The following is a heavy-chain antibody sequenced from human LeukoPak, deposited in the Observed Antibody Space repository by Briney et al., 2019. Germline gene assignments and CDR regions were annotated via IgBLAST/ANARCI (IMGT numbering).Heavy chain of an antibody. CDR1: GFTFSSSA. D-gene: IGHD1-7*01. CDR2: ISGSGTGT. J-gene: IGHJ4*02. V-gene: IGHV3-23*01. Sequence: GSLRLSCAASGFTFSSSAMSWVRQAPGKGLYWVSAISGSGTGTYYADSVKGRFTISRDNSKNTLYLQMNSLRAEDTAVYYCAKEGGTGTRFDYWGRGTLVTVSS. CDR3: AKEGGTGTRFDY.